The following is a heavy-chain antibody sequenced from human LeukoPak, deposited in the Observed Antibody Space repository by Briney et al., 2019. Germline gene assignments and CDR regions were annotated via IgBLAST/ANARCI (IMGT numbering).Heavy chain of an antibody. CDR3: ARHKFQYYDILTGYFDY. Sequence: SVKVSCKASGGTFSSYAISWVRQAPGQGLEWMGGIIPIFGTANYAQKFQGRVTITTDESTSTACMELSSLRSEDTAVYYCARHKFQYYDILTGYFDYWGQGTLVTVSS. D-gene: IGHD3-9*01. CDR2: IIPIFGTA. J-gene: IGHJ4*02. V-gene: IGHV1-69*05. CDR1: GGTFSSYA.